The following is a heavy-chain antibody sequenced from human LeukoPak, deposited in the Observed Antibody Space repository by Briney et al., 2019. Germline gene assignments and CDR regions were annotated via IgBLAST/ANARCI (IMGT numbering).Heavy chain of an antibody. CDR3: ASGGRYCSSTSCFDY. CDR2: ISSSSSYT. J-gene: IGHJ4*02. CDR1: GFTFSSYW. Sequence: SGGSLRLSCAASGFTFSSYWMSWVRQAPGKGLEWVSYISSSSSYTNYADSVKGRFTISRDNAKNSLYLQMNSLRAEDTAVYYCASGGRYCSSTSCFDYWGQGTLVTVSS. D-gene: IGHD2-2*01. V-gene: IGHV3-21*05.